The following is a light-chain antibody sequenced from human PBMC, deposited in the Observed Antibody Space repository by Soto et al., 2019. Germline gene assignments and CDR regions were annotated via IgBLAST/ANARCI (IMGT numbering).Light chain of an antibody. V-gene: IGKV1-27*01. CDR3: QQYNSYPRT. CDR1: QGISNY. J-gene: IGKJ1*01. CDR2: AAS. Sequence: DIQMTQSPSSLSASVGDRVTITCGASQGISNYLAWYQQKPGKVPKLLIYAASTLQSGVPSRFSGSGSGTEFTLTISSLQPGDFATYYCQQYNSYPRTCGQGTKGDIK.